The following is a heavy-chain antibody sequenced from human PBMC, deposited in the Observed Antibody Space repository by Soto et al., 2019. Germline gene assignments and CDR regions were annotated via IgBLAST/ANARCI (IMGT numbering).Heavy chain of an antibody. D-gene: IGHD2-15*01. V-gene: IGHV3-74*01. CDR1: GFTFSHYW. Sequence: EVQLVESGGGLVQPGGSLRLSCAASGFTFSHYWMYWVRQAPGKGLVWVSRINRDGSVSSYADSVKGRLTISRDNVKNTLYLQMNSLRAEDTAVYYCARGDCVGGTCYSLAGSFYYYMDVWGTGTTVTVFS. CDR3: ARGDCVGGTCYSLAGSFYYYMDV. CDR2: INRDGSVS. J-gene: IGHJ6*03.